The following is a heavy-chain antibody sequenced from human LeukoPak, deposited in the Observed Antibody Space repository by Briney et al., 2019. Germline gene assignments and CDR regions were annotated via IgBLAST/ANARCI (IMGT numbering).Heavy chain of an antibody. J-gene: IGHJ1*01. CDR3: ARDGDSSGYYPYAEYFQH. D-gene: IGHD3-22*01. V-gene: IGHV3-7*01. Sequence: PGGSLRLSCAASGFTFSSYWMSWVRQVPGKGLEWVANIRQDGGEKYHIDSVKGRFTISRDNAKNSLYLQMNSLRAEDTAVYYCARDGDSSGYYPYAEYFQHWGQGTLVTVSS. CDR1: GFTFSSYW. CDR2: IRQDGGEK.